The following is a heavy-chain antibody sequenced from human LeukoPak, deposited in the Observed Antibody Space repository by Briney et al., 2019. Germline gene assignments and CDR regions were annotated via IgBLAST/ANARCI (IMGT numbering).Heavy chain of an antibody. V-gene: IGHV3-23*01. CDR3: ARPVTVVKYQLINWFDP. J-gene: IGHJ5*02. D-gene: IGHD2-8*01. Sequence: HPGGSLRLSCVASGFTFSSYAMSWVRQAPGKGLEWVSANNKNGASTYYADSVQGRFTISRDNSKDTLFLQMNSLRAEDTAVYYCARPVTVVKYQLINWFDPWGQGTLVTVSS. CDR1: GFTFSSYA. CDR2: NNKNGAST.